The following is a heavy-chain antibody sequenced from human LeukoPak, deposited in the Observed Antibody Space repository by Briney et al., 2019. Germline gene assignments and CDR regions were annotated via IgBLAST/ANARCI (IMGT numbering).Heavy chain of an antibody. V-gene: IGHV3-43*01. CDR2: ISWDGGST. CDR3: ARRGAVAGGFDI. J-gene: IGHJ3*02. D-gene: IGHD6-19*01. CDR1: GFTFDDYT. Sequence: TGGSLRLSCAASGFTFDDYTMHWVRQAPGKGLEWVSLISWDGGSTYYADSVKGRFTISRDNAKNTLYLQMNSLRAEDTAVYYCARRGAVAGGFDIWGQGTMVTVSS.